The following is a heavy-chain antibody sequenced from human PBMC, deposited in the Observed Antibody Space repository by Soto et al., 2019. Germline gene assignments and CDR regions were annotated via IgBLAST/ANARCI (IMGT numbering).Heavy chain of an antibody. V-gene: IGHV3-74*01. CDR1: GFTLSGRS. J-gene: IGHJ6*03. D-gene: IGHD3-10*01. Sequence: EVQLVESGGGLVQPGGSLRLSCAASGFTLSGRSMHWVRQAPGKGLVYVSGIDSSGTDSSYADSVKGRFTSYRDNDKNMLFLQINSLRVEDTAVYYCARGWFGPDVWGKGTTVTVSS. CDR3: ARGWFGPDV. CDR2: IDSSGTDS.